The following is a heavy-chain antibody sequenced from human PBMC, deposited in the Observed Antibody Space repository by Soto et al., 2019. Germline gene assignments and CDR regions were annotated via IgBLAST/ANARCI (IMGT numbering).Heavy chain of an antibody. Sequence: SETLSLTCTVSGGSISSYYWSWIRQPPGKGLEWIGYIYYSGSTNYNPSLKSRVTISVDTSKNQFSLKLSSVTAADTAVYYCARAGSGGSGSYYYYYMDVWGKGTTVTVSS. CDR2: IYYSGST. J-gene: IGHJ6*03. CDR3: ARAGSGGSGSYYYYYMDV. D-gene: IGHD3-10*01. CDR1: GGSISSYY. V-gene: IGHV4-59*01.